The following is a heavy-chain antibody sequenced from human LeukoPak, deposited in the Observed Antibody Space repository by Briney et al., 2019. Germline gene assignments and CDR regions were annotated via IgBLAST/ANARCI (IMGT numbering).Heavy chain of an antibody. J-gene: IGHJ4*02. Sequence: SETLSLTCAVYGGSFSGYYWSWIRQPPGKGPEWIGEINHSGSTNYNPSLKSRVTISVDTSENQFSLKLSSVTAADTAVYYCARGVNSGYVSLVRTFDYWGQGTLVTVSS. CDR1: GGSFSGYY. CDR2: INHSGST. D-gene: IGHD5-12*01. CDR3: ARGVNSGYVSLVRTFDY. V-gene: IGHV4-34*01.